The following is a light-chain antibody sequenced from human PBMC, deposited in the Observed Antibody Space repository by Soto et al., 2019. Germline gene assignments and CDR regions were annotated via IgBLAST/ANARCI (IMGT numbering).Light chain of an antibody. CDR3: AAWDDSLNGVV. Sequence: QSVLTQPPSASGTPGQRVTISCSGSGSNIGSNYVFWYQHHPGTAPKLLIYSHNLRPSGVPDRFSGSTSGPSASLAISGLRSEDEGDYHCAAWDDSLNGVVFGGGTKLTVL. V-gene: IGLV1-47*02. CDR2: SHN. CDR1: GSNIGSNY. J-gene: IGLJ3*02.